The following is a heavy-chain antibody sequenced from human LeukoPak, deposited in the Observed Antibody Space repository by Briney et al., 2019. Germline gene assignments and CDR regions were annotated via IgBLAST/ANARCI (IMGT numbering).Heavy chain of an antibody. CDR2: INPNSGGT. J-gene: IGHJ4*02. CDR1: EYTFTGYY. D-gene: IGHD3-10*01. V-gene: IGHV1-2*02. CDR3: ARVGRGVIITYDY. Sequence: ASVKVSCKASEYTFTGYYMHWVRQAPGQGLEWMGWINPNSGGTNYAQKFQGRVTMTRDTSISTAYMELSRLRSDDTAVYYCARVGRGVIITYDYWGQGTLVTVSS.